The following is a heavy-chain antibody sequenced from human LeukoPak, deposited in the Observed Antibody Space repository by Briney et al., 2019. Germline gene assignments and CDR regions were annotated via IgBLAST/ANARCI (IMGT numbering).Heavy chain of an antibody. Sequence: ASVKVSCKASGYTFTGYYMHWVRQAPGQGLEWMGWINPNSGATKYAQKFQGRVTMTRDTSISTAYMELRRLRSDDTAMYYCARDALIGDNGYYYYMDVWGKGTTVTISS. CDR1: GYTFTGYY. J-gene: IGHJ6*03. V-gene: IGHV1-2*02. D-gene: IGHD3-16*01. CDR3: ARDALIGDNGYYYYMDV. CDR2: INPNSGAT.